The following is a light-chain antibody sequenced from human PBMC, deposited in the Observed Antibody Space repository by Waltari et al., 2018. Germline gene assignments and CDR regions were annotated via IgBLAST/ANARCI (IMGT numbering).Light chain of an antibody. CDR3: QQYDTYWT. CDR2: KAS. V-gene: IGKV1-5*03. CDR1: QTIRNW. Sequence: DIEMTQSPSTLSASVGDRVTITCRASQTIRNWLAWYQQKPGKAPNLLIYKASTLETGVPSRVSGSGSGTEFTLTISSLQPDDFATYYCQQYDTYWTFGQGTKVEIK. J-gene: IGKJ1*01.